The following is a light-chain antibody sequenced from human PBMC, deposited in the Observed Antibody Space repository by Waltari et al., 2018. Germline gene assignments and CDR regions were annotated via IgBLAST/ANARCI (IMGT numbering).Light chain of an antibody. CDR3: QQYNSYSLLT. CDR1: KSISKW. CDR2: EAS. J-gene: IGKJ4*01. Sequence: DIRMTQSPSTLSASAGDRVIIYCRTSKSISKWLAWYQQKPGKAPKLLIYEASTLQSVVPSRFSGTGSGTDFTLTISSLQPDDFATYYCQQYNSYSLLTFGGGTKVEIK. V-gene: IGKV1-5*03.